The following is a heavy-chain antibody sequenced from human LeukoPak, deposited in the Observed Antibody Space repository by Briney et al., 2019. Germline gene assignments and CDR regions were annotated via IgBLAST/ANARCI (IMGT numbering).Heavy chain of an antibody. CDR2: IYYSGST. J-gene: IGHJ4*02. V-gene: IGHV4-39*01. CDR1: GGSISSSSYY. Sequence: SETLSLTCTVSGGSISSSSYYWGWIRQPPGKGLEWIGSIYYSGSTYHNPSLKSRVTISVDTSKNQFSLKLSSVTTADTAVYYCARHHTRAAWPLYYFDYWGQGTLVTVSS. D-gene: IGHD6-13*01. CDR3: ARHHTRAAWPLYYFDY.